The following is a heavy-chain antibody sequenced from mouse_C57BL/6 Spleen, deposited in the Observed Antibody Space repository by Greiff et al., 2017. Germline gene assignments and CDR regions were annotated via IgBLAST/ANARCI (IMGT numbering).Heavy chain of an antibody. D-gene: IGHD2-3*01. CDR1: GFTFSDYG. V-gene: IGHV5-17*01. CDR2: ISSGSSTI. Sequence: EVMLVESGGGLVKPGGSLKLSCAASGFTFSDYGMHWVRQAPEKGLEWVAYISSGSSTIYYADTVKGRFTISRDNAKNTLFLQMTSLRSEDTAMYYCARFDGYYNPAMDYWGQGTSVTVSS. J-gene: IGHJ4*01. CDR3: ARFDGYYNPAMDY.